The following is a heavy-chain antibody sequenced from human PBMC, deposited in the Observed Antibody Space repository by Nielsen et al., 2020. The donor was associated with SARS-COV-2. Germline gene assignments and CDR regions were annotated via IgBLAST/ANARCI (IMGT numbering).Heavy chain of an antibody. J-gene: IGHJ5*02. CDR1: GGSISSGGYY. Sequence: SETLSLTCTVSGGSISSGGYYWSWIRQPPGKGLEWIGYIYYSGSTYYNPSLKSRVTISVDTSKSQFSLKLSSVTAADTAVYYCARGGTIFGVVNWFDPWGQGTLVTVSS. V-gene: IGHV4-31*03. CDR3: ARGGTIFGVVNWFDP. D-gene: IGHD3-3*01. CDR2: IYYSGST.